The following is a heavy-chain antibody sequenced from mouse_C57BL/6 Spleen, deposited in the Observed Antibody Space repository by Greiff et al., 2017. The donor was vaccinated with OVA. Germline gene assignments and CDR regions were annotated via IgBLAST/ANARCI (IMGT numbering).Heavy chain of an antibody. V-gene: IGHV1-42*01. Sequence: DVKLVESGPELVKPGASVKISCKASGYSFTGYYMNWVKQSPEKSLEWIGEINPSTGGTTYNQKFKAKATLTVDKSSSTAYMQLKSLTSEDSAVYYCARRVPPIYYYGSSFDYWGQGTTLTVSS. CDR3: ARRVPPIYYYGSSFDY. D-gene: IGHD1-1*01. CDR1: GYSFTGYY. CDR2: INPSTGGT. J-gene: IGHJ2*01.